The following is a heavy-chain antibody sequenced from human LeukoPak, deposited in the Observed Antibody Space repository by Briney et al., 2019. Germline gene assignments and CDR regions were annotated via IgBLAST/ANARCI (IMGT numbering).Heavy chain of an antibody. J-gene: IGHJ5*02. D-gene: IGHD4-11*01. CDR2: IFSRSESI. V-gene: IGHV3-21*01. CDR3: ARLTTVTTNWFDP. CDR1: GFTFGAYT. Sequence: GGSLRLSCAASGFTFGAYTMNWVRQAPGKGLEWVSCIFSRSESIFYADSVKGRFTISRDNAKNSLYLQMDSLRDEDTAVYYCARLTTVTTNWFDPWGQGTLVTVSS.